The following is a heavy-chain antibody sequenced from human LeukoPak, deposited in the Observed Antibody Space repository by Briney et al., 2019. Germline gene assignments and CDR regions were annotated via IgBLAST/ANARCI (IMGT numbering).Heavy chain of an antibody. V-gene: IGHV3-43*02. J-gene: IGHJ4*02. Sequence: GGSLRLSCVVSGLPIADFAMHWVRQAPGKGLEWVSLISGDGVSTFYADSVKGRFSISRDNSKNSLSLEMNSLRTEDTAMYYCARESGKFDYWGQGTPVAVSS. CDR1: GLPIADFA. CDR3: ARESGKFDY. CDR2: ISGDGVST.